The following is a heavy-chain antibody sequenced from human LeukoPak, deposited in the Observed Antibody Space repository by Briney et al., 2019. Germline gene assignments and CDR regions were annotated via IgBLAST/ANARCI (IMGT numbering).Heavy chain of an antibody. CDR2: ISGSGASI. CDR1: GFTFSSYA. D-gene: IGHD2-2*01. J-gene: IGHJ3*02. Sequence: GGSLRLSCAASGFTFSSYAMTWVRQAPGRGLEWVSAISGSGASIDYADSVKGRFTISRDNSKNTLYLQMNSLRAEDTAVYYCAKDIVVVPAASDAFDIWGQGTMVTVSS. CDR3: AKDIVVVPAASDAFDI. V-gene: IGHV3-23*01.